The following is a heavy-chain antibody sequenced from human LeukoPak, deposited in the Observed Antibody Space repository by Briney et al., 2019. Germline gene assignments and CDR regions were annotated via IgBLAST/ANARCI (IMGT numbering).Heavy chain of an antibody. D-gene: IGHD3-16*01. Sequence: KTGGSLRLSCAASGFTFSNAWMSWVRQAPGKGLEWVGRIKSKTDGGTTDYAAPVKGRFTISRDDSKNTLYLQMNSLKTEDTAVYYCTTDSYDYIWGSPVRGTKFDYWGQGTLVTVSS. V-gene: IGHV3-15*01. J-gene: IGHJ4*02. CDR2: IKSKTDGGTT. CDR1: GFTFSNAW. CDR3: TTDSYDYIWGSPVRGTKFDY.